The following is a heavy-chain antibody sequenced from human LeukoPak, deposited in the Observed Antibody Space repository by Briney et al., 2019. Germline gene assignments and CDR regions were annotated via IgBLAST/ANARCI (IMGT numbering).Heavy chain of an antibody. J-gene: IGHJ4*02. Sequence: PSGGSLRLSCAVSGFAFSSYAMSWVRQAPGKGLEWVSVTSGSGGNPYYADSVKGRFTISRDNSKNTLYLHMNSLRAEDTALYYCAKETGIILVRGAVDYWGQGTLVTVSS. CDR1: GFAFSSYA. D-gene: IGHD3-10*01. V-gene: IGHV3-23*01. CDR3: AKETGIILVRGAVDY. CDR2: TSGSGGNP.